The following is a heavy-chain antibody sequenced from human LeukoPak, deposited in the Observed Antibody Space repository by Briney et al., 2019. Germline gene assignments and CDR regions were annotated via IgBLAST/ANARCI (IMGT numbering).Heavy chain of an antibody. CDR1: GFTFSNYK. CDR2: ISPSSSTI. Sequence: PGGSLRLSCAVSGFTFSNYKMNWVRQPPGKGLEWVSYISPSSSTIYYADSVKGRFTISRDNAKNSLYLQMNSLRDEDTAVYYCVRFRYDGFDIWGQGTKVTVSS. D-gene: IGHD1-1*01. CDR3: VRFRYDGFDI. J-gene: IGHJ3*02. V-gene: IGHV3-48*02.